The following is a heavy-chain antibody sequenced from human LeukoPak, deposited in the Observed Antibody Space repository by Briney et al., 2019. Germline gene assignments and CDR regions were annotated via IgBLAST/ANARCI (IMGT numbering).Heavy chain of an antibody. CDR3: ARDVAGSLDY. CDR2: IKQDESEK. J-gene: IGHJ4*02. Sequence: PGGSLRLSCVASGFTFSGYWMAWVRQAPGKGLEWVANIKQDESEKNYVDSVKGRFTISRDNAKNSLFLQMNSLRVEDTAVYYCARDVAGSLDYWGQGTLVTVSS. D-gene: IGHD1-26*01. V-gene: IGHV3-7*01. CDR1: GFTFSGYW.